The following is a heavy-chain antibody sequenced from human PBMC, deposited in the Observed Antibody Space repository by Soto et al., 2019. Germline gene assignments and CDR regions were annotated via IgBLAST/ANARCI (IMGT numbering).Heavy chain of an antibody. CDR3: ARRHLAVAVSPWFDP. CDR1: GLSITDSEMG. V-gene: IGHV2-26*01. D-gene: IGHD6-19*01. J-gene: IGHJ5*02. Sequence: QVTLKESGPVLVKPTETLTLRCTVSGLSITDSEMGVSWIRQPPGQPLEWLAPIDSSGEKSYRTFLKSRLAISKDTSKSQRVLTMTNMDPADTATYYCARRHLAVAVSPWFDPWGQGIPVTVSS. CDR2: IDSSGEK.